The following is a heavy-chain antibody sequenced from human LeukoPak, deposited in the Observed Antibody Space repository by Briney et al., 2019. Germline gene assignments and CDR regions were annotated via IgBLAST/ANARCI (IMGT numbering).Heavy chain of an antibody. Sequence: GESPKISCKGSGYSFTSSWIGWVRQMPGKGLEWMGIIYPGDSDTRYSPSFQGQVTISADKSISTAYLQWSSLKASDTAMYYCARLYYYDSSGPDYWGQGTLVTVSS. CDR3: ARLYYYDSSGPDY. V-gene: IGHV5-51*01. D-gene: IGHD3-22*01. CDR2: IYPGDSDT. J-gene: IGHJ4*02. CDR1: GYSFTSSW.